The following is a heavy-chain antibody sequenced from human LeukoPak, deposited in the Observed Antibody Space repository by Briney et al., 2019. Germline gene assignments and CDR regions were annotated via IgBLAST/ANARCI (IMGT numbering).Heavy chain of an antibody. D-gene: IGHD3-10*01. J-gene: IGHJ4*02. Sequence: SETLSLTCTVSGYSISSGYYWGWIRQPPGKGLEWIGSIYHSGSTYYNPSLKSRVTISVDTSKNQFSLKLSSVTAADTAVYYCAKDRVLLWFGEDYWGQGTLVTVSS. V-gene: IGHV4-38-2*02. CDR1: GYSISSGYY. CDR3: AKDRVLLWFGEDY. CDR2: IYHSGST.